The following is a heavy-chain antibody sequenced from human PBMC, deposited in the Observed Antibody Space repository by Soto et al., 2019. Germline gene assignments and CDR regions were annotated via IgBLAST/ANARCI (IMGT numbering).Heavy chain of an antibody. J-gene: IGHJ6*02. V-gene: IGHV1-2*02. CDR1: GYTFTGYY. Sequence: VASVKVSCKASGYTFTGYYMHWVRQAPGQGLEWMGWINPNSGGTNYAQKFQGRVTMTRDTSISTAYMELSRLRSDDTAVYYCAREAAGAGYYYYYGMDVWGQGTTVTVSS. D-gene: IGHD6-13*01. CDR2: INPNSGGT. CDR3: AREAAGAGYYYYYGMDV.